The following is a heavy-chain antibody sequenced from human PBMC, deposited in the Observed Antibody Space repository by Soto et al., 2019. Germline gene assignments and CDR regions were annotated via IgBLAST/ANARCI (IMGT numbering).Heavy chain of an antibody. CDR2: ITHNNGAT. J-gene: IGHJ5*02. Sequence: GGSLRLSCAASGFNFADFGMSWVRQAPGKGLQWVASITHNNGATYYADSVKGRFSVSRDNSRNVMYLQMKGLGVDDTAVYFCARNPXSDIFGVRNIVENWFDPWGQGSLVTVSS. CDR3: ARNPXSDIFGVRNIVENWFDP. V-gene: IGHV3-23*01. D-gene: IGHD3-3*02. CDR1: GFNFADFG.